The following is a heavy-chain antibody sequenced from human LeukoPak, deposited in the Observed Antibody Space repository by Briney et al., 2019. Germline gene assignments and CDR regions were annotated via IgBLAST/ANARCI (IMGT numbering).Heavy chain of an antibody. CDR3: AKGHYYDSSGYYPDGGMDV. Sequence: RGSLRLSCAASGFTFSSYGMHWVRQAPGKWLEWVAVISYDGSNKYYADSVKGRFTISRDNSKNTLYLQMNSLRAEDTAVYYCAKGHYYDSSGYYPDGGMDVWGQGTTVTVSS. CDR2: ISYDGSNK. CDR1: GFTFSSYG. J-gene: IGHJ6*02. D-gene: IGHD3-22*01. V-gene: IGHV3-30*18.